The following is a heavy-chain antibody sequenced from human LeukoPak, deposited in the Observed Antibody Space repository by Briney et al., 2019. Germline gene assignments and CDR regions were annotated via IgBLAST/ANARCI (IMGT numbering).Heavy chain of an antibody. J-gene: IGHJ4*02. CDR1: GFTFSSYA. Sequence: PGGSLRLSCAASGFTFSSYAMSWVRQAPGKGLEWVSAISGSGGSTYYADSVKGRFTISRDNSKNTLYLQMNSLRAEDTAVYYCAKSPRDSGSYQTDYWGQGTLVTVSS. CDR2: ISGSGGST. CDR3: AKSPRDSGSYQTDY. V-gene: IGHV3-23*01. D-gene: IGHD1-26*01.